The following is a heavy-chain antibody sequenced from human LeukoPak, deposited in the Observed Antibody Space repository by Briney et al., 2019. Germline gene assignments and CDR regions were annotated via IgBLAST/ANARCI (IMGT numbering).Heavy chain of an antibody. V-gene: IGHV3-48*03. CDR2: ISSSGSTI. J-gene: IGHJ4*01. CDR3: ARFTRRFLLVVDSFDY. Sequence: PGGSLRLSCAASGFTFSSYEMNLVRQAPGKGLEWVSYISSSGSTIYYADSVKGRFTISRDNAKNSLYLQMNSLRAEDTAVYYCARFTRRFLLVVDSFDYWGQEPWSPSPQ. D-gene: IGHD2-15*01. CDR1: GFTFSSYE.